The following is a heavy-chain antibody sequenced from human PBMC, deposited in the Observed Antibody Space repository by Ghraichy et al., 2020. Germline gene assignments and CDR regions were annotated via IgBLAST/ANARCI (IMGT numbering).Heavy chain of an antibody. V-gene: IGHV4-31*03. J-gene: IGHJ4*02. CDR3: ARVVCSGGSCPFDY. D-gene: IGHD2-15*01. CDR2: IYYSGST. CDR1: GGSISSGGYY. Sequence: SETLSLTCTVSGGSISSGGYYWSWIRQHPGKGLEWIGYIYYSGSTYYNPSLKSRVTISVDTSKNQFSLKLSSVTAADTAVYYCARVVCSGGSCPFDYWGQGTLVTVSS.